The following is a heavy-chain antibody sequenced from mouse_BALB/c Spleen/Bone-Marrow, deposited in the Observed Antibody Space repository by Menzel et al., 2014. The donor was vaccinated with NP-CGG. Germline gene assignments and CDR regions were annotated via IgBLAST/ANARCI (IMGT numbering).Heavy chain of an antibody. V-gene: IGHV14-3*02. CDR2: IDPANGNT. D-gene: IGHD1-1*01. CDR3: ARYYYGSSLFAY. J-gene: IGHJ3*01. CDR1: GFNIKDTY. Sequence: EVQLQQSGAELVKPGASVKLSCTASGFNIKDTYMYWVKQRPEQGLEWIGRIDPANGNTKYDPKFQDKATITADTSSNTAYLQLSRLTSEDTAVYYCARYYYGSSLFAYWGQGTLVTVSA.